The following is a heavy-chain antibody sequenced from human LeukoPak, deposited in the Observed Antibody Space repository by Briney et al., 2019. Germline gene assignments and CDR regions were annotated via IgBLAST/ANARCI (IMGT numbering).Heavy chain of an antibody. CDR1: GGSFSGYY. Sequence: SETLSLTCAVYGGSFSGYYWSWIRQPPGKGLEWIGEINHSGSTNYNPSLKSRVTISVDTSKNQFSLKLSSVTAADTAVYFCARAYVAYVWGSYRQRGYFDYWGQGTLVTVSS. CDR2: INHSGST. CDR3: ARAYVAYVWGSYRQRGYFDY. D-gene: IGHD3-16*02. V-gene: IGHV4-34*01. J-gene: IGHJ4*02.